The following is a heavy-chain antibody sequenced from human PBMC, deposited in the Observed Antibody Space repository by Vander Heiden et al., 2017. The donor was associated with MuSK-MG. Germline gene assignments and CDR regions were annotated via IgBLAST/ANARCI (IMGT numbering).Heavy chain of an antibody. D-gene: IGHD5-18*01. J-gene: IGHJ4*02. V-gene: IGHV4-39*01. CDR2: IYYSGST. Sequence: QLQLQESGPGLVEPSETLSLTCTVSGGSISSNNYYWGWIRQPPGKGLEWIGDIYYSGSTYYNPSLKSRVTISVDTSKNQFSLNLSSVTAADTAVYYCARRGGYNFDYDYWGQGTLVTVSS. CDR1: GGSISSNNYY. CDR3: ARRGGYNFDYDY.